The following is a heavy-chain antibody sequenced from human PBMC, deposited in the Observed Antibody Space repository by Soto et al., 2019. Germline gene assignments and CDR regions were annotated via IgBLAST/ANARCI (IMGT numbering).Heavy chain of an antibody. CDR3: ARAQQYYDFWSGYYRTDQDYYYYGMDV. CDR1: GFTFSSYG. J-gene: IGHJ6*02. Sequence: LRLSCAASGFTFSSYGMHWVRQAPGKGLEWVAVIWYDGSNKYYADSVKGRFTISRDNSKNTLYLQMNSLRAEDTAVYYCARAQQYYDFWSGYYRTDQDYYYYGMDVWGQGTTVTVS. CDR2: IWYDGSNK. V-gene: IGHV3-33*01. D-gene: IGHD3-3*01.